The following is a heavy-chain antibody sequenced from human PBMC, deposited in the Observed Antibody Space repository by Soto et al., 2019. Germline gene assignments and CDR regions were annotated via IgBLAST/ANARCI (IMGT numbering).Heavy chain of an antibody. V-gene: IGHV4-4*02. Sequence: QVQLQESGPGLMKPSGTLSLTCAVSGGSITSNWWSWVRQPPGKGLEWIAEIFHTGSANYNPSLMGRLTISMDKSRNHLSLNLNSVTAAATAVYYCASHIAVSGTRGFDHWGQGTLVTVSS. D-gene: IGHD2-21*01. CDR2: IFHTGSA. CDR3: ASHIAVSGTRGFDH. CDR1: GGSITSNW. J-gene: IGHJ4*02.